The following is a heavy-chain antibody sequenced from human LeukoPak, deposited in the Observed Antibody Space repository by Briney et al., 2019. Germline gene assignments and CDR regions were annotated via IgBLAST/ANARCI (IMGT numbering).Heavy chain of an antibody. CDR1: GFTFSDYY. CDR3: ARDHSSGFSLPGN. CDR2: ISSSGSTI. D-gene: IGHD6-19*01. V-gene: IGHV3-11*04. J-gene: IGHJ4*02. Sequence: PGGSLRPSXAASGFTFSDYYMSWIRQAPGKGLEWVSYISSSGSTIYCADSVKGRFTISRDNAKNSLYLQMNSLRAEDTAVYYCARDHSSGFSLPGNWGQGTLVTVSS.